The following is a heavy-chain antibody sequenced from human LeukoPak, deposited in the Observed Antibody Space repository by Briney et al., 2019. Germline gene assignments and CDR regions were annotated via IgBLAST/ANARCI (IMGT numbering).Heavy chain of an antibody. D-gene: IGHD3-22*01. CDR1: GGTFSSYA. CDR3: ARGPYSSYYYDSSAHAFDI. V-gene: IGHV1-69*05. Sequence: ASVKASCKASGGTFSSYAISWVRQAPGQGLEWMGGIIPIFGTANYAQKFQGRVTITTDESTSTAYMELSSLRSEDTAVYYCARGPYSSYYYDSSAHAFDIWGQGTMVTVSS. J-gene: IGHJ3*02. CDR2: IIPIFGTA.